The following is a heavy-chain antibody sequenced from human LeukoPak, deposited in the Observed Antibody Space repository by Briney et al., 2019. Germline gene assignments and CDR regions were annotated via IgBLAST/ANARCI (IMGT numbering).Heavy chain of an antibody. CDR1: GGSISSYY. Sequence: SETLSLTCTVSGGSISSYYWSWIRQPPGKGLEWIGYIYYSGSTNYNPSLKSRVTISVDTSKNQFSLKLSSVTAADTAVYYCARKRPQRYFDWYFDYWGQGTLVTVSS. CDR2: IYYSGST. J-gene: IGHJ4*02. D-gene: IGHD3-9*01. CDR3: ARKRPQRYFDWYFDY. V-gene: IGHV4-59*12.